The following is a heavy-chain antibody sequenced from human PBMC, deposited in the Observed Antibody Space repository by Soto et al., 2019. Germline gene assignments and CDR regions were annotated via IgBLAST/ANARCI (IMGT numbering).Heavy chain of an antibody. D-gene: IGHD4-17*01. CDR2: IYYSGST. J-gene: IGHJ2*01. V-gene: IGHV4-59*07. CDR3: SVSSSVYGDDGDALNWYFDL. CDR1: RGTMCIYV. Sequence: PSCCPALTSASSRGTMCIYVCTWSLQPPGKGLEWIGYIYYSGSTNYNPSLKSRVTISVDTSKNQFSLKLSSVTAADTAVYYCSVSSSVYGDDGDALNWYFDLWGRGTLVTVSS.